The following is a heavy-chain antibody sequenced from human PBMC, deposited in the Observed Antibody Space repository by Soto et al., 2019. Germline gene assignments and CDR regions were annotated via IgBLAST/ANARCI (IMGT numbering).Heavy chain of an antibody. J-gene: IGHJ4*02. CDR3: ARAIDYDILTGYPTPPDY. V-gene: IGHV3-13*04. Sequence: GGSLRLSCAASGFTFSSYDMHWVRQATGKGLEWVSAIGTAGDTYYPGSVKGRFTISRENAKNSLYLQMNSLRAGDTAVYYCARAIDYDILTGYPTPPDYWGQGTLVTVSS. CDR2: IGTAGDT. D-gene: IGHD3-9*01. CDR1: GFTFSSYD.